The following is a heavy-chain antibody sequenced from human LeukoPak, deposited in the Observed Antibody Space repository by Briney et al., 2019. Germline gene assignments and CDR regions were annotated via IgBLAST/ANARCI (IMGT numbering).Heavy chain of an antibody. CDR2: ISSYNGNT. Sequence: GASVKVSCKASGYTFSSDGISWVRQAPGQGLEWMGWISSYNGNTKYAEKLQGRVTMTTDTSTSTAYMELSSLRSEDTAVYYCATRGSYFYWGQGTLVTVSS. V-gene: IGHV1-18*01. J-gene: IGHJ4*02. D-gene: IGHD1-26*01. CDR3: ATRGSYFY. CDR1: GYTFSSDG.